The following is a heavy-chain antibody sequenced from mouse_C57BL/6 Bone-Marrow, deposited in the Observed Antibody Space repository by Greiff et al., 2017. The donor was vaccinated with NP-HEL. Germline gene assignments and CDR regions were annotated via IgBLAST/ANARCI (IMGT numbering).Heavy chain of an antibody. CDR3: ASPRLYYGSSYVGY. V-gene: IGHV14-3*01. CDR2: IDPANGNT. CDR1: GFNIKNTY. J-gene: IGHJ2*01. D-gene: IGHD1-1*01. Sequence: VQLKESVAELVRPGASVKLSCTASGFNIKNTYMHWVKQRPEQGLEWIGRIDPANGNTKYAPKFQGKATITADTSSNTAYLQLSSLTSEDTAIYYCASPRLYYGSSYVGYWGQGTTLTVSS.